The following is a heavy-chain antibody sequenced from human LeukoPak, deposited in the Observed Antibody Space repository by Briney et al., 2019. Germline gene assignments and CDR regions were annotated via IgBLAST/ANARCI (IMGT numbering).Heavy chain of an antibody. V-gene: IGHV3-30*02. D-gene: IGHD1-1*01. CDR2: LRSDGSSQ. J-gene: IGHJ5*02. CDR3: AKYKSNWFHL. Sequence: GGSLRLSCAASGFTFSSYGMHWVRQAPGKGLEWVTLLRSDGSSQYYADSVKSRFTISRDNSKNMLFLQMNSLRADDTAVYFCAKYKSNWFHLWGQGTLVTVSS. CDR1: GFTFSSYG.